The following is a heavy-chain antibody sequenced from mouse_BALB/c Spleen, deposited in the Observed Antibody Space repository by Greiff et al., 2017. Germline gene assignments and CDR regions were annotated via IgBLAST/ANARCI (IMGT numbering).Heavy chain of an antibody. V-gene: IGHV1-5*01. J-gene: IGHJ2*01. CDR3: TRQDLTGYYYTY. Sequence: EVQLQQSGTVLARPGASVKMSCKASGYTFTSYWMHWVKQRPGQGLEWIGAIYPGNSDTSYNQKFKGKAKLTAVTSTSTAYMELSSLTNEDSAVYYCTRQDLTGYYYTYWGQGTTPPVAS. D-gene: IGHD4-1*01. CDR2: IYPGNSDT. CDR1: GYTFTSYW.